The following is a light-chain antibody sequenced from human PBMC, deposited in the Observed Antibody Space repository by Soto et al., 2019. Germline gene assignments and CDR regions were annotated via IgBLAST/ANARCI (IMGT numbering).Light chain of an antibody. CDR2: GAS. J-gene: IGKJ1*01. Sequence: EIVLTQSPGTLSLSPGERATLSCRASQSVSSYLAWYQQKPGQAPRLLIYGASSRATGIPDRFSGSGSGTDFTLTISSLEPEDFAVYYCQQYGSFPRTFGQGTKVEIK. V-gene: IGKV3-20*01. CDR1: QSVSSY. CDR3: QQYGSFPRT.